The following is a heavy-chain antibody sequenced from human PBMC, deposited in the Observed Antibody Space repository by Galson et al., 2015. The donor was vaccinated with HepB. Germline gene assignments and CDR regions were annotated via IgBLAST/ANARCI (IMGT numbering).Heavy chain of an antibody. CDR1: GYTFTSYA. J-gene: IGHJ4*02. CDR2: INAGNGNT. D-gene: IGHD3-3*01. CDR3: ARGGGIFGVVIHSAVYDY. Sequence: SVKVSCKASGYTFTSYAMHWVRQAPGQRLEWMGWINAGNGNTKYSQKFQGRVTITRDTSASTAYMELSSLRSEDTAVYYCARGGGIFGVVIHSAVYDYWGQGTLVTVSS. V-gene: IGHV1-3*01.